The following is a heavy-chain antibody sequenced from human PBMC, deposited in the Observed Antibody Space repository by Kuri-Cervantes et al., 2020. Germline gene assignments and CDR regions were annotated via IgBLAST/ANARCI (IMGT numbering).Heavy chain of an antibody. CDR1: GGSISSGGYY. D-gene: IGHD5-12*01. V-gene: IGHV4-31*03. J-gene: IGHJ4*02. CDR2: IYHSGST. Sequence: SETLSLTCTVSGGSISSGGYYWSWIRQHPGKGLEWIGYIYHSGSTYYNPSLKSRVSISIDTSKNQFSLKLNSVTAADTAVYYCARETYSGYDRGFDYWGQGTLVTVSS. CDR3: ARETYSGYDRGFDY.